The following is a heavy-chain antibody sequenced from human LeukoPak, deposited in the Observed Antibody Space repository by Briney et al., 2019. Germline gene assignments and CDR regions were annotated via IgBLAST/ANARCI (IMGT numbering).Heavy chain of an antibody. CDR1: GDSISSTSYY. CDR2: IYNSGTT. V-gene: IGHV4-39*01. D-gene: IGHD3-10*01. J-gene: IGHJ4*01. CDR3: ASRVYGLGSFNY. Sequence: TASETLSLTCTVSGDSISSTSYYWDWIRQPPGKGLEWIGSIYNSGTTYYNPSLKSRVTISVDTSKNQFSLKVSSVTAADPAVYYCASRVYGLGSFNYWGQGTLVTVSS.